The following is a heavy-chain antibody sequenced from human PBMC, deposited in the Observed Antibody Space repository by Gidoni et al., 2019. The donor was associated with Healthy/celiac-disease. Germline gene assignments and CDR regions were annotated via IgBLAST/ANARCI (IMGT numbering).Heavy chain of an antibody. CDR3: ARDHPTSEPHFDY. Sequence: EVQLVESGGGLVKPGGSLRLSCAASGFAFSSYSMNWVRQAPGKGLGWVSTISSSSSYIYYADSVKGRFTISRDNAKNSLYLQMNSLRAEDTAVYYCARDHPTSEPHFDYWGQGTLVTVSS. CDR1: GFAFSSYS. V-gene: IGHV3-21*01. J-gene: IGHJ4*02. D-gene: IGHD3-16*01. CDR2: ISSSSSYI.